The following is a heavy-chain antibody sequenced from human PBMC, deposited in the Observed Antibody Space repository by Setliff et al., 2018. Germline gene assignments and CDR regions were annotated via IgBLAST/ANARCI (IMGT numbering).Heavy chain of an antibody. D-gene: IGHD1-1*01. V-gene: IGHV1-69*06. CDR2: ITPIFEAA. CDR1: GGTFSGYA. J-gene: IGHJ6*02. CDR3: ARDSVTLGQLERRGGWHYYGMDV. Sequence: SVKVSCKASGGTFSGYAFSWVRQAPGQGLEWIGGITPIFEAAHYAEKFRDRVTITADKSTTTVHMELSSLTSEDTAVYFCARDSVTLGQLERRGGWHYYGMDVWGQGTTVTVSS.